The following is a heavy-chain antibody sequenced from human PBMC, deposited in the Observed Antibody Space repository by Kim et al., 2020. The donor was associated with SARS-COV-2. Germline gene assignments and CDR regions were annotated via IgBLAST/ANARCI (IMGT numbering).Heavy chain of an antibody. CDR2: GNP. D-gene: IGHD3-10*01. CDR3: ARGRHGVDY. J-gene: IGHJ4*02. Sequence: GNPTYAQGFTGRLVFSLDASVSTAYLQISSLKAEDTAVYYCARGRHGVDYWGQGTLVTVSS. V-gene: IGHV7-4-1*02.